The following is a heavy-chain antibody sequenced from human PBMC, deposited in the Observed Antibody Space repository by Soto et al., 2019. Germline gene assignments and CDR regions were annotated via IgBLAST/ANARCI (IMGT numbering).Heavy chain of an antibody. CDR3: GSIAVAEGFDP. V-gene: IGHV3-53*02. Sequence: EVLLVETGGALIQPGGSLRLSCAASGFDVSYNYMSWVRQAPGKGLEWLSIIHPDGATYYAGSVKVRFTISRDNSKNTVHLQMNDLRGDDTAVYYCGSIAVAEGFDPWGQGTLVTVSS. CDR1: GFDVSYNY. J-gene: IGHJ5*02. CDR2: IHPDGAT. D-gene: IGHD6-19*01.